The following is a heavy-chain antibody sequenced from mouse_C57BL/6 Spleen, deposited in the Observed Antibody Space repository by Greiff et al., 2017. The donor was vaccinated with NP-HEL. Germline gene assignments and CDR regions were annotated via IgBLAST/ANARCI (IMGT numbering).Heavy chain of an antibody. V-gene: IGHV1-22*01. CDR2: INPNNGGT. D-gene: IGHD1-1*01. Sequence: EVQLQQSGPELVKPGASVKMSCKASGYTFTDYNLPWVQQSHGQSLEWIGYINPNNGGTSYNQKFKGKATLTVNKSSSTAYMELRSLTSEDSAVYYCARITTVVEAMDYWGQGTSVTVSS. CDR3: ARITTVVEAMDY. CDR1: GYTFTDYN. J-gene: IGHJ4*01.